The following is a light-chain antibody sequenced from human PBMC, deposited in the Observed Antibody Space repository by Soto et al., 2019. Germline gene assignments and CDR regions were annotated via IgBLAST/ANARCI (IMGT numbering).Light chain of an antibody. Sequence: VLTQSPATLSLSPGESATLSCRDSQSVSSYLGWYQQKPGQAPRLLIYDASNRATGIPARFSGSGSGTDFTLTISSLQSEDFAVYYCQQYNNWPPWTFGQGTKVDI. J-gene: IGKJ1*01. CDR2: DAS. CDR1: QSVSSY. V-gene: IGKV3-11*01. CDR3: QQYNNWPPWT.